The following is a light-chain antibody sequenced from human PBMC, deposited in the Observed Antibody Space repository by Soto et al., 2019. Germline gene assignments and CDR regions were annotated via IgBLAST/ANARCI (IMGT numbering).Light chain of an antibody. J-gene: IGLJ2*01. V-gene: IGLV2-14*01. CDR3: SSYTTSSTVV. Sequence: SALTQPASVSGSPGQSITISCTGTSSDVGGYNYVSWFQQHPGKAPNLMIYDVYRRPSGVSYRFSGSKSGNTASLTISGLQAEDEADYYCSSYTTSSTVVFGGGTQLTVL. CDR1: SSDVGGYNY. CDR2: DVY.